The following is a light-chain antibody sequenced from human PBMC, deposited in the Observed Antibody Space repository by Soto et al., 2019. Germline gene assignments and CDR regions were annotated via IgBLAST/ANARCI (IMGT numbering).Light chain of an antibody. V-gene: IGLV1-44*01. CDR1: SSNIGSNT. CDR3: AAWDDRLNGRL. Sequence: SVLAQPPSASGTPGQRVTISCSGSSSNIGSNTVNWYQQVPGTAPKLLIYSNDRRPSGVPDRFSGSKSGASASLAISGLQSEDEADYYCAAWDDRLNGRLFGGGTKLTVL. CDR2: SND. J-gene: IGLJ3*02.